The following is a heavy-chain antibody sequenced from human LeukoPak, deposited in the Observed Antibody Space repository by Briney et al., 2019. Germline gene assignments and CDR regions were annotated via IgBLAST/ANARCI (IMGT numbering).Heavy chain of an antibody. J-gene: IGHJ4*02. D-gene: IGHD3-22*01. V-gene: IGHV4-59*08. CDR3: ARHFHDSSGYYDGY. Sequence: SETLSLTCTVSGGSISSYYWGWIRQPPGKGLEWIGNIHHSGSTNYNPSLESRVTISIDTSKNQFSLKLSSVTAADTAVYYCARHFHDSSGYYDGYWGQGTLVTVSS. CDR1: GGSISSYY. CDR2: IHHSGST.